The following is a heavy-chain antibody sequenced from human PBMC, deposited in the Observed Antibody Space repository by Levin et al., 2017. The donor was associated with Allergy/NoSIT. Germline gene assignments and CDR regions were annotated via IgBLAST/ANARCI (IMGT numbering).Heavy chain of an antibody. V-gene: IGHV3-7*01. CDR3: ASLGSVVTSNGALDY. CDR1: GFIFSDYW. J-gene: IGHJ4*02. CDR2: IKEDGSEG. Sequence: GESLKISCAASGFIFSDYWMTWVRQTPGKGLEWVANIKEDGSEGFYVDSVKGRFTVSRDKAGKSVFLQMNSLRAEETAVYYCASLGSVVTSNGALDYWGQGALVTVSS. D-gene: IGHD2-15*01.